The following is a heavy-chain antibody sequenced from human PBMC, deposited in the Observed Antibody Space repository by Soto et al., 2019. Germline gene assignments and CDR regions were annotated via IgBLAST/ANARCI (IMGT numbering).Heavy chain of an antibody. J-gene: IGHJ6*02. CDR3: ARQAYCGGDCISTYYYYGMDV. Sequence: GESLKISCKGSGYSFTSYWIGWVRQMPGKGLEWMGIIYPGDSDTRYSPSFQGQVTISADKSISTAYLQWSSLKASDTAMYYCARQAYCGGDCISTYYYYGMDVWGQGTTVTAP. CDR1: GYSFTSYW. CDR2: IYPGDSDT. D-gene: IGHD2-21*02. V-gene: IGHV5-51*01.